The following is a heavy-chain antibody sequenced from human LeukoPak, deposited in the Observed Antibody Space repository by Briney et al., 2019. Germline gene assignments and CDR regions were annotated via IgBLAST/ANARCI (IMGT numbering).Heavy chain of an antibody. Sequence: ASVKVSCNASGYTFTGYYMHWVRQAPGQGLEWMGWINPNSGGTNYAQKFQGWVTMTRDTSISTAYMELSRLRSDDTAVYYCARGPPDSYSSSWYGAFDIWGQGTMVTVSS. D-gene: IGHD6-13*01. V-gene: IGHV1-2*04. J-gene: IGHJ3*02. CDR2: INPNSGGT. CDR1: GYTFTGYY. CDR3: ARGPPDSYSSSWYGAFDI.